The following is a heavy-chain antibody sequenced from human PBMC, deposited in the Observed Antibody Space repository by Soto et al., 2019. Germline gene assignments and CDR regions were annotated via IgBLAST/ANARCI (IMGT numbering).Heavy chain of an antibody. J-gene: IGHJ4*02. CDR1: GFTFRSYW. CDR3: ARMLDWIYPYYFDY. D-gene: IGHD1-7*01. V-gene: IGHV3-7*01. Sequence: PGGSLRLSCAASGFTFRSYWMSWVRQAPGKGLEWVANIKQDGSEKYYVDSVKGRFTISRDNAKNSLYLQMNSLRAEDTAVYYCARMLDWIYPYYFDYWGQGTLVTVSS. CDR2: IKQDGSEK.